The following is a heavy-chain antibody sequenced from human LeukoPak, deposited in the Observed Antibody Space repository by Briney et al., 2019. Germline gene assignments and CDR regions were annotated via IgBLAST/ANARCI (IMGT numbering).Heavy chain of an antibody. CDR3: ARDGDTVLTRGYYYYMDV. CDR2: ISTSSSYI. Sequence: GGSLRLSCAASGLTFSSYTMNWVRQAPGKGLEWVSSISTSSSYIYYADSVKGRFTISRDNAKKSLYLQMNSLRAEDTAVYYCARDGDTVLTRGYYYYMDVWGKGTTVTVSS. V-gene: IGHV3-21*01. D-gene: IGHD4-23*01. CDR1: GLTFSSYT. J-gene: IGHJ6*03.